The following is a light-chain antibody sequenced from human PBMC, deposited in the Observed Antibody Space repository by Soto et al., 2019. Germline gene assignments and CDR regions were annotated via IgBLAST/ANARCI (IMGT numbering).Light chain of an antibody. CDR1: QSVSNNY. CDR3: QQYGSSGT. V-gene: IGKV3-20*01. CDR2: GAS. Sequence: EIVLTQSPGTLSLSPGERATLSCRASQSVSNNYLAWYQQKPGQAPRLLIYGASNRATGIPERFSGSGSGTDFTLTISSLEPEDFAVYYCQQYGSSGTFGQGTKVDIK. J-gene: IGKJ1*01.